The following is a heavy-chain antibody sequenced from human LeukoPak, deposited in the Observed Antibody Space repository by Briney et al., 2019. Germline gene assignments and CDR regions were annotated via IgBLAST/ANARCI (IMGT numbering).Heavy chain of an antibody. Sequence: SETLSLTCIVSGGSVSSGTYYWNWIRQSPGKGLEWIGYIYYSGSANYNPSLKSRVTISVDTSKTQFSLKLSSVTAADTAVYYCASRTYCDFWIRWGQGTLVTVSS. V-gene: IGHV4-61*01. CDR3: ASRTYCDFWIR. CDR1: GGSVSSGTYY. J-gene: IGHJ4*02. CDR2: IYYSGSA. D-gene: IGHD3-3*01.